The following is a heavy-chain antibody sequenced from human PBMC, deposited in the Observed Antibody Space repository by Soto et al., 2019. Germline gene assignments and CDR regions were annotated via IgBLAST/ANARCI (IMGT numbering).Heavy chain of an antibody. J-gene: IGHJ4*02. V-gene: IGHV3-53*01. CDR1: GFSVSNKY. CDR2: IYSGGGT. Sequence: PGGSLRLSCAASGFSVSNKYMNWVRQAPGRGLEWVSVIYSGGGTYYAESVKGRFTISRDNSKNTVYLQMNTLGPEDTAVYYCAREGGSYGTFDCWGQGTLVTVYS. D-gene: IGHD2-8*01. CDR3: AREGGSYGTFDC.